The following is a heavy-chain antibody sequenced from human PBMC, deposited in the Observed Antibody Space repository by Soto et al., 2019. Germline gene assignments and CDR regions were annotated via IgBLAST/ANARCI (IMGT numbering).Heavy chain of an antibody. D-gene: IGHD6-19*01. CDR3: ARALSVAGDSYFEC. CDR1: GFTFSSNY. CDR2: IKTDGSST. J-gene: IGHJ4*02. V-gene: IGHV3-74*01. Sequence: EVQLVESGGGLVQPGGSLRLSCAASGFTFSSNYMHWVRQAPGKGLVWVSRIKTDGSSTTYADSVRGRFTISRDNAQNTRYLQMSSVRAEATAVYYCARALSVAGDSYFECWGQGPPVTVSS.